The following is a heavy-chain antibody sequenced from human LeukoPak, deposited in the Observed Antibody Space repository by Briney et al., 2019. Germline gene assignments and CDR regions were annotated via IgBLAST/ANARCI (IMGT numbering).Heavy chain of an antibody. CDR1: GFTFSSYS. J-gene: IGHJ3*02. CDR2: ISSSSSYI. V-gene: IGHV3-21*01. CDR3: ARADSSGWYRTSAFDI. Sequence: PGGSLRLSCAASGFTFSSYSMNWVRQAPGKGLEWVSSISSSSSYIYYADSVKGRLTISRDNAKNSLYLQMNSLRAEDTAVYYCARADSSGWYRTSAFDIWGQGTMVTVSS. D-gene: IGHD6-19*01.